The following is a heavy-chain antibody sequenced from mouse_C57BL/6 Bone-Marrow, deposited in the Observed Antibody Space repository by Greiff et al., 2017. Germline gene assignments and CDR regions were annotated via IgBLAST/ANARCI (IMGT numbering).Heavy chain of an antibody. CDR1: CYTFTSYG. CDR3: AVHCSRPWYFDV. D-gene: IGHD6-1*01. Sequence: VQLQQSGAALARPGSSVKLSCKASCYTFTSYGLSWVKQRTGQGLEWIGEIYPRSGNTYYNATFKGKATLTADKSSSTAYMELHSQTSEISSGDICAVHCSRPWYFDVWGTGTTVTVSS. CDR2: IYPRSGNT. J-gene: IGHJ1*03. V-gene: IGHV1-81*01.